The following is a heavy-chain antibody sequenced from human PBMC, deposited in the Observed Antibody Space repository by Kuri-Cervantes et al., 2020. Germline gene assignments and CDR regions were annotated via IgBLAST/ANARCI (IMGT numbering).Heavy chain of an antibody. CDR3: ARDLRKLRYMDV. J-gene: IGHJ6*03. D-gene: IGHD4-17*01. CDR2: ISWNSGSI. CDR1: GFTFDDYA. V-gene: IGHV3-9*01. Sequence: GGSLRLSCAASGFTFDDYAMHWVRQAPGKGLEWVSGISWNSGSIGYADSVKGRFTISRDNAKNSLYLQMNSLRGEDTAVYSCARDLRKLRYMDVWGKGTTVTVSS.